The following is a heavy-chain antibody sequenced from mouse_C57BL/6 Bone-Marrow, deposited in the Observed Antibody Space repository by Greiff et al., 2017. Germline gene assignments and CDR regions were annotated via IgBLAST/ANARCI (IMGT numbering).Heavy chain of an antibody. Sequence: EVQLVESGGGLVKPGGSLKLSCAASGFTFSDYGMHWVRQAPEKGLEWVAYISSGSSTIYYADTVKGRFTISRDNAKNTLLLQMTSLRSEDTAMXYCARPGSYAMDYWGQGTSVTVSS. V-gene: IGHV5-17*01. J-gene: IGHJ4*01. CDR1: GFTFSDYG. CDR3: ARPGSYAMDY. CDR2: ISSGSSTI.